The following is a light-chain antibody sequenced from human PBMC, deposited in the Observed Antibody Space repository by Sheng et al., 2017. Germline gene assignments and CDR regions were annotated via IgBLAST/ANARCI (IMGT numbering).Light chain of an antibody. CDR2: GAS. V-gene: IGKV3-15*01. CDR1: QSVSSN. CDR3: QQYNEWPMST. J-gene: IGKJ2*01. Sequence: EIVMTQSPATLSVSPGERATLSCRASQSVSSNLAWYQQKPGQAPRLLIYGASTRATGVPARFSGSGSGTEFTLAISSLQSEDFAVYYCQQYNEWPMSTFGQGTKLDI.